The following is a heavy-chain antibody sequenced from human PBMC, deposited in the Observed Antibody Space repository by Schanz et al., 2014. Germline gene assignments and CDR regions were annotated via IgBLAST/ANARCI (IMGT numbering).Heavy chain of an antibody. CDR3: ARDRLECGAECYSVEVFEI. V-gene: IGHV1-18*01. CDR1: GYAFTTYG. Sequence: QVQLVQSGAEVKKPGASVRVSCKVSGYAFTTYGISWVRQAPGQGPEFMGWISTFRNEDTNSAQRFQGRLTMTTDTSASTAYMELRNLRSDDTAVYYCARDRLECGAECYSVEVFEIWGQGTLVIVSS. CDR2: ISTFRNEDT. J-gene: IGHJ4*02. D-gene: IGHD2-21*01.